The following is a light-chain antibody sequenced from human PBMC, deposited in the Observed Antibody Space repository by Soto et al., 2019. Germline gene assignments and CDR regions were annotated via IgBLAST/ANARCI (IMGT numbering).Light chain of an antibody. J-gene: IGKJ1*01. CDR1: QSVGSSY. CDR2: GAS. Sequence: EIVLTQSPGTLSLSPGERATLSCRASQSVGSSYLAWYQQKPGQAPRLLISGASSRATGIPDRFSGSGSGTDFTLTSSRLEPEDFAVYSCHRYDNSPTWTFGQGTKVEIK. V-gene: IGKV3-20*01. CDR3: HRYDNSPTWT.